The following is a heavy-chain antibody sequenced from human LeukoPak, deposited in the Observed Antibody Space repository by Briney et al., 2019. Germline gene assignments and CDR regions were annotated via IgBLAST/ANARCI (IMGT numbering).Heavy chain of an antibody. J-gene: IGHJ6*02. Sequence: ASVKVSCKASGYTFTSYYMHWVRQAPGQGLEWMGIINPSGGSTSYAQKFQGSVTMTRDTSTGTVYMELSSLRSEDTAVYYCARIPIAAAGSPNYYYYGMDVWGQGTTVTVSS. D-gene: IGHD6-13*01. CDR1: GYTFTSYY. CDR3: ARIPIAAAGSPNYYYYGMDV. CDR2: INPSGGST. V-gene: IGHV1-46*01.